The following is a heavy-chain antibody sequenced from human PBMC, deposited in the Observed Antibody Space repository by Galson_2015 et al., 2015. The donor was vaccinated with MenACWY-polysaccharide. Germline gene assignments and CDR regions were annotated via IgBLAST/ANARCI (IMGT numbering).Heavy chain of an antibody. D-gene: IGHD2-2*01. CDR2: ISSNGGST. Sequence: SLRLSRAASGFTFSSYGMHWVRQAPGKGLEYVSAISSNGGSTYYGDSVKGRFTISRHNSKNTLYLQMGSLSAEDMAVYYCARGGCSSTSCYPVTYVAYWGQGSLVAVSS. V-gene: IGHV3-64*02. J-gene: IGHJ4*02. CDR1: GFTFSSYG. CDR3: ARGGCSSTSCYPVTYVAY.